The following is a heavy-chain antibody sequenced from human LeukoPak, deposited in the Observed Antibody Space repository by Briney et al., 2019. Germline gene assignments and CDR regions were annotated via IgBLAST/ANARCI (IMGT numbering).Heavy chain of an antibody. Sequence: GGSLRLSCEASGFTFNTYSMNWARQAPGKGLEWVSSIDSSGGYMFYADSVKGRFIISRDNSKNTLYLQMNSLRAEDTAVYYCAQLGTGYSGTFDIWGQGTMVTVSS. D-gene: IGHD1-26*01. V-gene: IGHV3-21*01. CDR3: AQLGTGYSGTFDI. J-gene: IGHJ3*02. CDR1: GFTFNTYS. CDR2: IDSSGGYM.